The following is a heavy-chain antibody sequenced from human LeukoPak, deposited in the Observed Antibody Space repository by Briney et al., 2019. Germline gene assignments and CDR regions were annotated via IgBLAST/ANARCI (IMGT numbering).Heavy chain of an antibody. V-gene: IGHV3-15*01. CDR2: ISSKSDGGTT. Sequence: GGSLRLSCGASELAFKNVWMSWVRQAPGKGLEWVGRISSKSDGGTTDYAAPVKGRFTISRDDSTNTLSLQMSGLKAEDTALYFCITEPHDYRDFTFGYWGQGTLVTVSS. J-gene: IGHJ4*02. CDR1: ELAFKNVW. CDR3: ITEPHDYRDFTFGY. D-gene: IGHD4-17*01.